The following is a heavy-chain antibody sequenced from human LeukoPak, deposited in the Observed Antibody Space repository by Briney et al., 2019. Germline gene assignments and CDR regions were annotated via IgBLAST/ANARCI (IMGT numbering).Heavy chain of an antibody. V-gene: IGHV4-4*07. Sequence: PSETLSLTCTVSGGSISSYYWSWIRQPAGKGLEWIGRIYTSGSTNYNPSLKSRVTMSVDTSKNQFSLKLSSATAADTPVYYCARVGSSWDGYYFDYWGQGTLVTVSS. D-gene: IGHD6-13*01. J-gene: IGHJ4*02. CDR3: ARVGSSWDGYYFDY. CDR1: GGSISSYY. CDR2: IYTSGST.